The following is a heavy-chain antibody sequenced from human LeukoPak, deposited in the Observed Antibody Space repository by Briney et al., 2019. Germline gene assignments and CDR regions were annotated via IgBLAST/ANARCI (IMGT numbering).Heavy chain of an antibody. Sequence: VASVKVSCKASGYTFTSYAMNWVRQAPGQGLEWMGWINTNTGNPTYAQGFTGQFVFSLDTSVSTAYLQISSLKAEDTAVYYCARDHSSYYDILTGSDWGQGTLVTVSS. CDR2: INTNTGNP. CDR3: ARDHSSYYDILTGSD. D-gene: IGHD3-9*01. V-gene: IGHV7-4-1*02. J-gene: IGHJ4*02. CDR1: GYTFTSYA.